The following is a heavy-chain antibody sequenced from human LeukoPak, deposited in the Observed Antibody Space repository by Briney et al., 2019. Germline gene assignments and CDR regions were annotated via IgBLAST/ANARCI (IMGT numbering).Heavy chain of an antibody. CDR3: ARGEKHYYDSSGYYARRGIDY. V-gene: IGHV1-2*02. J-gene: IGHJ4*02. D-gene: IGHD3-22*01. CDR2: INPNSGGT. CDR1: GYTFTGYY. Sequence: GASVKVSCKASGYTFTGYYMHWVRQAPGQGLEWMGWINPNSGGTNYAQKFQGRVTMTRDTSISTAYMELSRLRSDDTAVYYCARGEKHYYDSSGYYARRGIDYWGQGTLVTVSS.